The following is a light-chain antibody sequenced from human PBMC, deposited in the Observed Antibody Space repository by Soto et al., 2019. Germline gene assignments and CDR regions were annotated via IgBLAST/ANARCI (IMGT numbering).Light chain of an antibody. V-gene: IGLV2-11*01. CDR2: DVS. J-gene: IGLJ1*01. Sequence: QSALTQPRSVSGSPGQSVTISCTGTSSDVGGYNYVSWYQQHPGKAPKLMIYDVSQRPSGVPDRFSGSKSGNTASLTISGLQSEDEADYYCCSYAGRYTYVFGNGTKVTVL. CDR3: CSYAGRYTYV. CDR1: SSDVGGYNY.